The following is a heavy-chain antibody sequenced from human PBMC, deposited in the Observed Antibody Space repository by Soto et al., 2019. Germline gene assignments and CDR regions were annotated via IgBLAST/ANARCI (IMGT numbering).Heavy chain of an antibody. V-gene: IGHV6-1*01. CDR1: EYSISSTSAA. D-gene: IGHD3-10*01. CDR2: TYYRSQWYN. J-gene: IGHJ5*02. CDR3: ARELGVTMVRGFDP. Sequence: SQTLSLTCAISEYSISSTSAAWNWIRQSPSRGLEWLGRTYYRSQWYNDYAVSVNGRITINPDTSRNQISLQLHSVTPEDTAVYYCARELGVTMVRGFDPWGQGTLVTVSS.